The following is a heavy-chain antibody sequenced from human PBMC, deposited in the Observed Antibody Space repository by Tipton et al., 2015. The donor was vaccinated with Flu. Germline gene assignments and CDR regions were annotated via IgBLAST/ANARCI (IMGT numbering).Heavy chain of an antibody. CDR2: ISAYNGNT. J-gene: IGHJ6*02. V-gene: IGHV1-18*01. CDR1: GYTFTSYG. Sequence: QLVQSGAEVKKPGASVKVSCKASGYTFTSYGISWVRQAPGQGLEWMGWISAYNGNTNYAQKLQGRVTMTTDTSTSTAYMELRSLRSGDTAVYYCARDSMVRGSYHYYGMDVWGQGTTVTVSS. D-gene: IGHD3-10*01. CDR3: ARDSMVRGSYHYYGMDV.